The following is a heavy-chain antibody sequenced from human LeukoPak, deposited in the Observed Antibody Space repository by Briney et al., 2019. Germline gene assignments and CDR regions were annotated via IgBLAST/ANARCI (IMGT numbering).Heavy chain of an antibody. CDR3: GRDANPIPVYCSGGSCYSRTFDF. D-gene: IGHD2-15*01. J-gene: IGHJ3*01. CDR2: INPNSGGT. CDR1: GYTFTGYY. V-gene: IGHV1-2*02. Sequence: ASVKVSCKASGYTFTGYYIHWVRQAPGQGLEWMGWINPNSGGTKYAQKFQGRVTMSRDTSISTAYMELSSLRSEDTAVYYCGRDANPIPVYCSGGSCYSRTFDFWGQGTMVTVSS.